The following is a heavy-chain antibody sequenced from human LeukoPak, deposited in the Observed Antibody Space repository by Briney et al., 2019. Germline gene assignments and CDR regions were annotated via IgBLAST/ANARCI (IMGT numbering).Heavy chain of an antibody. CDR2: INTNTGNP. CDR3: ARAAHSMVRGVVDY. V-gene: IGHV7-4-1*02. Sequence: ASVKVSCKASGYTFTGYYMHWVRQAPGQGLEWMGWINTNTGNPTYAQGFTGRFVFSLDTSVSTAYLQISSLKAEDTAVYYCARAAHSMVRGVVDYWGQGTLVTVSS. J-gene: IGHJ4*02. CDR1: GYTFTGYY. D-gene: IGHD3-10*01.